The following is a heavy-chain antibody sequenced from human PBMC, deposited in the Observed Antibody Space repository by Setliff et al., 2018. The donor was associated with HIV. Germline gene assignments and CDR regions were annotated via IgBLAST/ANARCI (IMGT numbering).Heavy chain of an antibody. J-gene: IGHJ4*02. V-gene: IGHV4-61*02. Sequence: SETLSLTCTVSGGSISSGTYYWSWVRQPAGKGLEWIGRIYTSGSTNYHPSLKSRVTISVDTSKNQFSLKLSSVTAADTAVYYCARQVGNKVLFDYWGQGTLVTVSS. CDR2: IYTSGST. CDR1: GGSISSGTYY. D-gene: IGHD7-27*01. CDR3: ARQVGNKVLFDY.